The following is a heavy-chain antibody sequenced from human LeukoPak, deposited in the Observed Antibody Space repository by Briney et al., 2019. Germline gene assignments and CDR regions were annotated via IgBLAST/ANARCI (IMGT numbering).Heavy chain of an antibody. CDR1: GGSISDSY. J-gene: IGHJ4*02. CDR2: IHYNGNT. D-gene: IGHD2-2*01. V-gene: IGHV4-59*01. Sequence: SETLSLTCTVSGGSISDSYWSWIRQSPGRGLEWIGYIHYNGNTNHNPSLKSRVTISIDTSKNQFSLQLRYVTAADTAVYFCASERGPGYFEYWGQGTLVTVSS. CDR3: ASERGPGYFEY.